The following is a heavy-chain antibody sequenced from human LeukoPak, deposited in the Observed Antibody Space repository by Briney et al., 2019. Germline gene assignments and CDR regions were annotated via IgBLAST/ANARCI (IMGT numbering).Heavy chain of an antibody. CDR2: ISAYNGNT. J-gene: IGHJ3*02. D-gene: IGHD2-8*02. CDR3: ARDRVYPGWWDSDAFDI. Sequence: ASVKVSCKASGYTFTSYGISWVRQAPGQGLEWMGWISAYNGNTNYAQKLQGRVTMTTDTSTSTAYMELRSLRSDDTAVYYCARDRVYPGWWDSDAFDIWGQGTMVTVSS. CDR1: GYTFTSYG. V-gene: IGHV1-18*01.